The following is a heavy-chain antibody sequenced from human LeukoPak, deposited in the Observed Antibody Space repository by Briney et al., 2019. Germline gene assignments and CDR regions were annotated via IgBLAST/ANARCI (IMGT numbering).Heavy chain of an antibody. CDR1: GCTFTTYA. V-gene: IGHV1-3*03. Sequence: ASVKVSCKASGCTFTTYALHWVRQAPGQRLEWMGWINAGNGYTKYSRQFQGRVTITRDTSASTAYMELSNLRSEDMAVYYCARGRGYGSGNDYYYYFDYWGQGTLVTVSS. D-gene: IGHD3-10*01. CDR2: INAGNGYT. J-gene: IGHJ4*02. CDR3: ARGRGYGSGNDYYYYFDY.